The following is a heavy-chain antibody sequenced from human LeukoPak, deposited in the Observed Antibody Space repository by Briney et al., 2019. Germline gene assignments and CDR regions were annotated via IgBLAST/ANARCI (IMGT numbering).Heavy chain of an antibody. CDR1: GGSISSYY. D-gene: IGHD3-22*01. CDR3: ARSDSSGYYPNIYFDY. J-gene: IGHJ4*02. Sequence: SETLSLTYTVSGGSISSYYWSWIRQPPGKGLEWIGYIYTSGSTNYNPSLKSRVTISVDTSKNQFSLKLSSVTAADTAVYYCARSDSSGYYPNIYFDYWGQGTLVTVSS. CDR2: IYTSGST. V-gene: IGHV4-4*09.